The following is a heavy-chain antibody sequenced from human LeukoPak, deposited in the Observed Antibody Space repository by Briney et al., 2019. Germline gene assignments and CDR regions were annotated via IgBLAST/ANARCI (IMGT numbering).Heavy chain of an antibody. CDR1: GFTFSSYW. CDR3: ARVMSPYGDFDY. Sequence: PGGSLRLSCAASGFTFSSYWMYWVRQAPGKGLVWVSRINSDGSSTNYADSVKGRFTISRDNAKNTLYLQMSSLRAEDTAVYYCARVMSPYGDFDYWGQGTLVTASS. CDR2: INSDGSST. V-gene: IGHV3-74*01. D-gene: IGHD4-17*01. J-gene: IGHJ4*02.